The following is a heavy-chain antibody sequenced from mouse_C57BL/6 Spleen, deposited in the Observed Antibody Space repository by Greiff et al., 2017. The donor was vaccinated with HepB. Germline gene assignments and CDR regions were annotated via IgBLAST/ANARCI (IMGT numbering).Heavy chain of an antibody. D-gene: IGHD2-12*01. V-gene: IGHV5-4*01. CDR1: GFTFSSYA. CDR3: ARGGRRGFDS. Sequence: EVQVVESGGGLVKPGGSLKLSCAASGFTFSSYAMSWVRQTPEKRLEWVATISDGGSYTYYPDNVKGRFTISRDNAKNNLYLQMSHLKSEDTAMYYCARGGRRGFDSWGQGTTLTVSS. J-gene: IGHJ2*01. CDR2: ISDGGSYT.